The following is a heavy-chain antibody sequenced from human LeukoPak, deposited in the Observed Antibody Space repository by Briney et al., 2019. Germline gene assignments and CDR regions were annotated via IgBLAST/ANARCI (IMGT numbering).Heavy chain of an antibody. J-gene: IGHJ4*01. Sequence: PGGSLRLSCGASGFTFSSYEMNWVRQAPGKGLEWVASIKQDGGEKSYVDSVKGRFTISRDNAKNSLYLQMSSLRVEDTAIYYCARDGTAAGLYFDLWGQGTLVTVSS. CDR2: IKQDGGEK. V-gene: IGHV3-7*01. CDR1: GFTFSSYE. D-gene: IGHD6-13*01. CDR3: ARDGTAAGLYFDL.